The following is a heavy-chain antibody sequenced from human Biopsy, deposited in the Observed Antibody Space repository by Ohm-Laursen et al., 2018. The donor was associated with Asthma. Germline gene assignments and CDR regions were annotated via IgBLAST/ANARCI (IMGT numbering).Heavy chain of an antibody. D-gene: IGHD3-22*01. J-gene: IGHJ4*02. CDR3: ARSYDTDSYPVLVLDY. CDR1: GGSFSNFA. V-gene: IGHV1-69*04. CDR2: ILTKFDIT. Sequence: SSVKVSCKASGGSFSNFAFSWVRQAPGHGLEWMGTILTKFDITTYAEKFQGRVTITADKSTSTTYMELSRLRSEDTAVYYCARSYDTDSYPVLVLDYWGQGTLVTVSS.